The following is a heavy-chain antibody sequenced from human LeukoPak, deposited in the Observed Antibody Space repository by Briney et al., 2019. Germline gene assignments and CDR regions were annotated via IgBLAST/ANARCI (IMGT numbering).Heavy chain of an antibody. CDR3: ARQNDRSHDY. J-gene: IGHJ4*02. CDR2: IYYSGTT. D-gene: IGHD1-1*01. Sequence: SEILSLTCTVSGGSITYYYWNWIRQPPGKGLEWIGYIYYSGTTYSNPSLKSRVTISVDTSKNQFSLKLRSVTAADTAVYYCARQNDRSHDYWGQGTLVTVSS. V-gene: IGHV4-59*04. CDR1: GGSITYYY.